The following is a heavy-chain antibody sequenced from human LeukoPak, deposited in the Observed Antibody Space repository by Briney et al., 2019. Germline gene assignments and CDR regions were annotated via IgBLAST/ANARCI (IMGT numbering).Heavy chain of an antibody. CDR3: ATSYGYSGYES. Sequence: SETLSLTCTVSGGSISSYYWSWIRQPAGKGLEWIGRIHTSGSTNYNPSLKSRVTISLDKSKNQFSLKLSSVTAADTAVYYCATSYGYSGYESWGQGTLVTVSS. CDR1: GGSISSYY. V-gene: IGHV4-4*07. CDR2: IHTSGST. J-gene: IGHJ5*02. D-gene: IGHD5-12*01.